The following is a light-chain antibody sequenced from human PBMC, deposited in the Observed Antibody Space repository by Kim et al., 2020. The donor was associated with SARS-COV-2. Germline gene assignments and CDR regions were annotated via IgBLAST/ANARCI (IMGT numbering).Light chain of an antibody. CDR3: LQHNSHPWT. Sequence: ASVGDRVSISCRASQGIGNSLAWVQQKPGKVPQRLIYAASSLQSGVPSRFSGSGSGTEFTLTISSLRPEDFATYYCLQHNSHPWTFGHGTKVDIK. V-gene: IGKV1-17*03. CDR2: AAS. J-gene: IGKJ1*01. CDR1: QGIGNS.